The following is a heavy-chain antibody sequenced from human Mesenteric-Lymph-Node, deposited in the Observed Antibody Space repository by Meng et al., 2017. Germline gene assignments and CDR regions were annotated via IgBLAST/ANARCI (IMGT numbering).Heavy chain of an antibody. CDR1: GGSISSGGYY. CDR3: ARDSTMVRGVIKGNYFDY. Sequence: SETLSLTCSVSGGSISSGGYYWSWIRQPPGKGLEWIGEINHSGSTNYNPSLKSRVTISVDTSKNQFSLKLSSVTAADTAVYYCARDSTMVRGVIKGNYFDYWGQGTLVTVSS. D-gene: IGHD3-10*01. CDR2: INHSGST. V-gene: IGHV4-61*08. J-gene: IGHJ4*02.